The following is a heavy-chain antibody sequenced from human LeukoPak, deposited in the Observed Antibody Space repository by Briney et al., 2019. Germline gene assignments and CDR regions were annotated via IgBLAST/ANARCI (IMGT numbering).Heavy chain of an antibody. V-gene: IGHV4-4*07. CDR3: ARDEWYYDSSGPPTNWFDP. Sequence: PSETLSLTCTVSGGSISSYYWSWIRQPAGKGLEWIGRIYTSGSTNYNPSLKSRVTMSVDTSKNQFSLKLSSVTAADTAVYYCARDEWYYDSSGPPTNWFDPWGQGTLVTVSS. D-gene: IGHD3-22*01. CDR1: GGSISSYY. J-gene: IGHJ5*02. CDR2: IYTSGST.